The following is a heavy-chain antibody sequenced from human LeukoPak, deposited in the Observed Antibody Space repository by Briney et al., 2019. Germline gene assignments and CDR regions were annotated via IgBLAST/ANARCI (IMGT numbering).Heavy chain of an antibody. CDR3: AKIFAYYGSGSYYNDY. D-gene: IGHD3-10*01. V-gene: IGHV3-30*18. CDR1: GFTFSSYW. Sequence: GGSLRLSCAASGFTFSSYWMSWVRQAPGKGLEWVAVISYDGSNKYYADSVKGRFTISRDNSKNTLYLQMNSLRAEDTAVYYCAKIFAYYGSGSYYNDYWGQGTLVTVSS. J-gene: IGHJ4*02. CDR2: ISYDGSNK.